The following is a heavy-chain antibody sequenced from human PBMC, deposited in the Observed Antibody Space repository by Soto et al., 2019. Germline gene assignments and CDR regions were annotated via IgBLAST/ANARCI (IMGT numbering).Heavy chain of an antibody. V-gene: IGHV3-30*18. CDR2: ISYDGSNK. D-gene: IGHD6-13*01. J-gene: IGHJ4*02. Sequence: QVQLVESGGGVVQPGRSLRLSCAASGFTFSSYGMHWVRQAPGKGLEWVAVISYDGSNKYYVDSVKGRFTISRDNSKNTLYLQMNSLRAEDTAVYYCAKGHSSWSDWGQGTLVTVSS. CDR1: GFTFSSYG. CDR3: AKGHSSWSD.